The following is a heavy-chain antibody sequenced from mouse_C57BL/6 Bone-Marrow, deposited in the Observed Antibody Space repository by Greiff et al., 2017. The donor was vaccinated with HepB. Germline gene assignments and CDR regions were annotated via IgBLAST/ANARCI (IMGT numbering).Heavy chain of an antibody. CDR1: GYTFTSYG. D-gene: IGHD3-1*01. J-gene: IGHJ1*03. CDR2: IYPRSGNT. CDR3: ASWAPGYFDV. Sequence: QVQLQQSGAELARPGASVKLSCKASGYTFTSYGISWVKQRTGQGLEWIGEIYPRSGNTYYNEKFKGKATLTADKSSSTAYMWLRSLTSEDAAVYFCASWAPGYFDVWGTGTTVTVSS. V-gene: IGHV1-81*01.